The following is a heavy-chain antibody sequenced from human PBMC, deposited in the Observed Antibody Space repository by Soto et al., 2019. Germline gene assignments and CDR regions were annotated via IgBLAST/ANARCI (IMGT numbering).Heavy chain of an antibody. CDR1: GFTFSSYG. Sequence: QVQLVESGGGVFQPGMSLRLSCAGSGFTFSSYGMDRVRQAPGQGLEWVAVISYDGSNKYYADSVKGRFTISRDNSRNTLYLHMSSLRADDTAVYYCAIARMGAGVRGYFNYWGQGTLVTVAS. V-gene: IGHV3-30*03. CDR2: ISYDGSNK. CDR3: AIARMGAGVRGYFNY. J-gene: IGHJ4*02. D-gene: IGHD3-10*01.